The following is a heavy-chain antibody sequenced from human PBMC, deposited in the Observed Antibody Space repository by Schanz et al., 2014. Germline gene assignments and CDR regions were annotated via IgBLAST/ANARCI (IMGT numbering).Heavy chain of an antibody. Sequence: QVQLVQSGSELKKPGASVKVSCKASGYTFAMYAMNWVRQAPGKGLESMGWINTNTANPTYAQGFTGRLVYTLEASVTTAYREISSLKAEDTAVYYCARGYSGYSHFDYWGQGALVTVSS. J-gene: IGHJ4*02. CDR2: INTNTANP. CDR1: GYTFAMYA. D-gene: IGHD5-12*01. CDR3: ARGYSGYSHFDY. V-gene: IGHV7-4-1*02.